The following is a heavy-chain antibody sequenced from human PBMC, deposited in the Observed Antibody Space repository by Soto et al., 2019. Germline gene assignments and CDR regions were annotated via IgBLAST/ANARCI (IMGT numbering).Heavy chain of an antibody. CDR1: GGSISSYY. V-gene: IGHV4-59*01. D-gene: IGHD3-3*01. CDR3: ARGINYDFWSGYFD. Sequence: PSETLSLTCTVSGGSISSYYWSWIRQPPGKGLEWIGYIYYSGSTNYNPSLKSRVTISVDTSKNQFSLKLSSVTAADTAAYYYARGINYDFWSGYFDWGQGTLVTVSS. J-gene: IGHJ4*02. CDR2: IYYSGST.